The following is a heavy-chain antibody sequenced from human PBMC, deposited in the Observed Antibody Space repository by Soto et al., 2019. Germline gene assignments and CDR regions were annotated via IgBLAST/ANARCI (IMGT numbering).Heavy chain of an antibody. Sequence: LSLTCTVSGACIKSTDDASSWIRQAPGKGLEWIGYVYYTGSTYYNPSLMSRLTISVDTSKNQFSLKLTSVTAAETAVYYCVRTAREGAVAPHWFDRWGQGAQVTVSS. J-gene: IGHJ5*02. CDR2: VYYTGST. D-gene: IGHD2-21*02. V-gene: IGHV4-30-4*01. CDR1: GACIKSTDDA. CDR3: VRTAREGAVAPHWFDR.